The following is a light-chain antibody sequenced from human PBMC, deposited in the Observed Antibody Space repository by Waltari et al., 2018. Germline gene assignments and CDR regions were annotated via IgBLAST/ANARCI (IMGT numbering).Light chain of an antibody. Sequence: YVLTQPPSVSVDPGQTARLTCRGDNIGSKSVSWYQQKPGQAPVLVMFYDSDRPSESPERFSGSNSGNTATLTISWVEAGDEADYHCQVWDDVTDSGVFGGGTKLTVL. CDR2: YDS. CDR1: NIGSKS. V-gene: IGLV3-21*04. CDR3: QVWDDVTDSGV. J-gene: IGLJ3*02.